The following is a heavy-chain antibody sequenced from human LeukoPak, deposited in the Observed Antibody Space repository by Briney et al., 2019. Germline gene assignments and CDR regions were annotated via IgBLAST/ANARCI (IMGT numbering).Heavy chain of an antibody. CDR2: INSDGSSP. CDR3: ARGTYYFDY. V-gene: IGHV3-74*01. J-gene: IGHJ4*02. CDR1: GFTFSGYW. Sequence: GSLRLSCAASGFTFSGYWMHWVRHAPGKGLVWVSRINSDGSSPSYADSVKGRFTIPRDNAKNTLYLQMNSLRAEDTAVYYCARGTYYFDYWGQGTLVTVSS. D-gene: IGHD1-14*01.